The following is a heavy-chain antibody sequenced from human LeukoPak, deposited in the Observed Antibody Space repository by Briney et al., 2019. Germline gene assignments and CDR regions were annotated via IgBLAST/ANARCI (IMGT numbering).Heavy chain of an antibody. CDR1: GFTFSNYA. Sequence: GGSLRLSCAASGFTFSNYAMGWVRQAPGKGPEWVSTISSSADRTYFADFVSGRFTISRDSSKNTVYLEMNSLRAEDTAIYYCGKEGGLYDSGGYFDYWAQGTLVTVSS. J-gene: IGHJ4*02. CDR3: GKEGGLYDSGGYFDY. V-gene: IGHV3-23*01. CDR2: ISSSADRT. D-gene: IGHD3-3*01.